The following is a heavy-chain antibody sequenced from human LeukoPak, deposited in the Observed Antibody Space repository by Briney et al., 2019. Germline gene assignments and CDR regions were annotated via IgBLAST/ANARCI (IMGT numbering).Heavy chain of an antibody. V-gene: IGHV3-21*01. J-gene: IGHJ4*02. CDR3: ARGSSSSLPA. Sequence: GGSLRLSCAAPGFTFSSYSMTWVRQAPGKGLEWVSSISSSSSYIYYADSVKGRFTISRDNAKNSLYLQMNSLRAEDTAVYYCARGSSSSLPAGGQGTLVTVSS. D-gene: IGHD6-13*01. CDR2: ISSSSSYI. CDR1: GFTFSSYS.